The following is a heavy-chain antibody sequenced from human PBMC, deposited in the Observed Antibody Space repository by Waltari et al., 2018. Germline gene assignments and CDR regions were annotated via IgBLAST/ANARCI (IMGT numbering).Heavy chain of an antibody. CDR2: IKQDGSEK. CDR3: ARDGSEIWGSIVVVTADFDY. D-gene: IGHD2-21*02. CDR1: GFTFSRYW. Sequence: EVQLVESGGGLVQPGGSLRLSCAASGFTFSRYWMSWVLPAHGKGMEWVANIKQDGSEKYYVDSVKGRFTISRDNAKNSLYLQMNSLRAEDTAVYYCARDGSEIWGSIVVVTADFDYWGQGTLVTVSS. V-gene: IGHV3-7*01. J-gene: IGHJ4*02.